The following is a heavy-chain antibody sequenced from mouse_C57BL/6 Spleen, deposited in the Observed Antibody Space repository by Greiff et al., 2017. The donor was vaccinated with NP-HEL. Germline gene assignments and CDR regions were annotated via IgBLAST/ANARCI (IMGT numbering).Heavy chain of an antibody. CDR3: ARGYYGSLFAY. V-gene: IGHV1-85*01. D-gene: IGHD1-1*01. Sequence: QVQLKESGPELVKPGASVKLSCKASGYTFTSYDINWVKQRPGQGLEWIGWIYPRDGSTKYNEKFKGKATLTVDTSSSTAYMELHSLTSEDSAVYFCARGYYGSLFAYWGQGTLVTVSA. J-gene: IGHJ3*01. CDR1: GYTFTSYD. CDR2: IYPRDGST.